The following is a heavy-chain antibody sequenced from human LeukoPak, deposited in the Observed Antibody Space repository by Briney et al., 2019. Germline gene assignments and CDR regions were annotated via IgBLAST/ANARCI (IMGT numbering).Heavy chain of an antibody. CDR1: GGSISSSSYY. V-gene: IGHV4-39*01. Sequence: SETLSLTCTVSGGSISSSSYYWGWIRQPPGKGLEWIGSIYYSGSTYYNPSLKSRVTISVDTSKNQFSLKLSSVTAADTAVYYCARGYYDSSGYYSGIDYWGQGALVTVSS. CDR2: IYYSGST. CDR3: ARGYYDSSGYYSGIDY. J-gene: IGHJ4*02. D-gene: IGHD3-22*01.